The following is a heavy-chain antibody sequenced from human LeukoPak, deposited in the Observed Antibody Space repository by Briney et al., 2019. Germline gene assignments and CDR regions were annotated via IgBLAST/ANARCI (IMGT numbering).Heavy chain of an antibody. Sequence: GGSLRLSCAASGFTFSSYSMNWVRQAPGKGLEWVSSISSSSSYIYYADSVKGRFTISRDNSKNTLYLQMNSLRAEDTAVYYCAATLNSSGWCAQGYWGQGTLVTVSS. V-gene: IGHV3-21*04. J-gene: IGHJ4*02. CDR1: GFTFSSYS. CDR2: ISSSSSYI. D-gene: IGHD6-19*01. CDR3: AATLNSSGWCAQGY.